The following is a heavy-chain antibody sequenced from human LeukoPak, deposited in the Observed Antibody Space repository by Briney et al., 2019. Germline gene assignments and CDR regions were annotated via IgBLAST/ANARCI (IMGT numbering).Heavy chain of an antibody. J-gene: IGHJ3*02. CDR2: ISGSGSST. Sequence: PGGSLRLSCAASGFTFSTYVMSWVRQAPGKGLEWVSTISGSGSSTYYADSVKGRFAISRDNSENRLFLLMNSLRAEDTAVYYCARIAVAGTGAFDIWGQGTMVTVSS. D-gene: IGHD6-19*01. CDR1: GFTFSTYV. V-gene: IGHV3-23*01. CDR3: ARIAVAGTGAFDI.